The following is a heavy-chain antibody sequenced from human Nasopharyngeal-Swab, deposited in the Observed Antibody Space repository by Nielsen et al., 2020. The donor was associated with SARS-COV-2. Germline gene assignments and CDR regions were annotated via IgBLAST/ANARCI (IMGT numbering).Heavy chain of an antibody. D-gene: IGHD4-17*01. J-gene: IGHJ6*02. CDR1: GYTFTGYY. V-gene: IGHV1-2*02. CDR2: INPSSGGT. CDR3: ASNYGDYVPYYYYGMDV. Sequence: ASVKVSCKASGYTFTGYYMHWVRQAPGQGLEWMGWINPSSGGTNYAQKFQGRVTMTRDTSISTAYMELSRLRSDDTAVYYCASNYGDYVPYYYYGMDVWGQGTTVTVSS.